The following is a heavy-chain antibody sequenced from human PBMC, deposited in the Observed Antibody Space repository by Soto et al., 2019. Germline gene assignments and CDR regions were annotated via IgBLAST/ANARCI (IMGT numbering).Heavy chain of an antibody. J-gene: IGHJ6*02. CDR2: ISYDGSNK. D-gene: IGHD3-3*01. V-gene: IGHV3-30*18. CDR3: AKSIDFWSGYPERQRYYYYYYGMDV. CDR1: GFTFSSYG. Sequence: PGGSLRLSCAASGFTFSSYGMHWVRQAPGKGLEWVAVISYDGSNKYYADSVKGRFTISRDNSKNTLYLQMNSLRAEDTAVYYCAKSIDFWSGYPERQRYYYYYYGMDVWGQGTTVTVSS.